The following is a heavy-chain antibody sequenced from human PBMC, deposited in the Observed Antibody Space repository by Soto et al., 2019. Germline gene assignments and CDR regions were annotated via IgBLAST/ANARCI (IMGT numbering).Heavy chain of an antibody. Sequence: GGSLRLSCAASGFTFSSYSMNWVRQAPGKGLEWVSSISSSSSYIYYADSVKGRFTISRDNAKNSLYLQMNSLRAEDTAVYYCAREGGVAVAGTTAFDIWGQGTMVTVSS. CDR1: GFTFSSYS. J-gene: IGHJ3*02. CDR3: AREGGVAVAGTTAFDI. D-gene: IGHD6-19*01. CDR2: ISSSSSYI. V-gene: IGHV3-21*01.